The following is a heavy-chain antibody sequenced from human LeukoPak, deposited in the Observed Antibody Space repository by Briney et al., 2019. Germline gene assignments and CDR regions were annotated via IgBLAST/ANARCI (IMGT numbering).Heavy chain of an antibody. J-gene: IGHJ4*02. CDR3: ARGRDSYGLVPDYCDH. D-gene: IGHD5-18*01. Sequence: SETLSLTCTVSGGSISSGGYYWSWIRQHPGKGLEWIGYIYYSGSTYYNPSLKRRVTISLDTSKNQFSLKLSSVTAADTAVYYCARGRDSYGLVPDYCDHWGQGTLVTVSS. CDR2: IYYSGST. V-gene: IGHV4-31*03. CDR1: GGSISSGGYY.